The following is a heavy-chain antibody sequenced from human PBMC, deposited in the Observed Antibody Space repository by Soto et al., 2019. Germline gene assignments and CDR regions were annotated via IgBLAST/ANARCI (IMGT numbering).Heavy chain of an antibody. D-gene: IGHD3-16*01. Sequence: QVQLVQSGAEVKKPGASVKVSCKASGYTFTSYGISWVRQAPGQGLEWMGWISAYNGNTNYAQKLQGRGTMTTDTSTSTAYMELRSLRSDDTAVYYCARVPRSFTESLRYYYYGMDVWGQGTTVTVSS. J-gene: IGHJ6*02. CDR3: ARVPRSFTESLRYYYYGMDV. V-gene: IGHV1-18*04. CDR2: ISAYNGNT. CDR1: GYTFTSYG.